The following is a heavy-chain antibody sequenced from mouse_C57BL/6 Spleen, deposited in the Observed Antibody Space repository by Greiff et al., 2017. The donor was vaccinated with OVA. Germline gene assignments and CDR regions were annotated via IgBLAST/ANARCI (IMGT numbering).Heavy chain of an antibody. CDR2: ISSGGDYI. CDR3: TRGAGSWYFDV. Sequence: EVKLMESGAGLVKPGGSLTLSCAASGFTFSSYDMSWVRQPPEKRLEWVAYISSGGDYIYYADTVKGRFTISRDKARNPLYLPMSSLKTEDTARYYCTRGAGSWYFDVWGTGTTVTVSS. J-gene: IGHJ1*03. D-gene: IGHD3-3*01. CDR1: GFTFSSYD. V-gene: IGHV5-9-1*02.